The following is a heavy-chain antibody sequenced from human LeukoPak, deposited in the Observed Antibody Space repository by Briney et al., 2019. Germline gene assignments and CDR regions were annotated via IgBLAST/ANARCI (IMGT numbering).Heavy chain of an antibody. CDR2: MNPNSGNT. V-gene: IGHV1-8*01. D-gene: IGHD3-10*01. CDR1: GYTCTSYD. CDR3: ARGTFGELLLDY. Sequence: ASVKVSCKASGYTCTSYDINWVRQATGQGLEWMGWMNPNSGNTGYAQKFQGRVTMTRNTSISTAYMELSSLRSEDTAVYYCARGTFGELLLDYWGQGTLVTVSS. J-gene: IGHJ4*02.